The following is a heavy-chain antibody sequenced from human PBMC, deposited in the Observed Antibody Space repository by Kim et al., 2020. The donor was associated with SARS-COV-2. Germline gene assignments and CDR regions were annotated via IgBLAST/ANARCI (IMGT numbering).Heavy chain of an antibody. CDR3: AREARNSGNYDYLDY. CDR2: ISSNGYST. Sequence: GGSLRLSCTASGFTLTNYAMHWVRQAPGKGLEYVAAISSNGYSTYYANFVEGRFTISRDTSKNTLYLQLGSLRAEDKAMYYCAREARNSGNYDYLDYW. CDR1: GFTLTNYA. J-gene: IGHJ4*01. V-gene: IGHV3-64*01. D-gene: IGHD1-26*01.